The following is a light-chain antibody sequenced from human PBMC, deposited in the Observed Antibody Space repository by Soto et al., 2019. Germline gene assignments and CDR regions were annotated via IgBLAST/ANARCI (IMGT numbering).Light chain of an antibody. CDR3: QQYATSPLT. V-gene: IGKV3-20*01. CDR1: QSVAKNY. J-gene: IGKJ4*01. Sequence: ENVLTQSPDTLSLSPGERGTLSCRASQSVAKNYLAWYQQKPGQAPRLLIYGASSRATGIPDRFSGTGSGTDFTLTISRLEPEDPAVYSCQQYATSPLTFGGGTKVEIK. CDR2: GAS.